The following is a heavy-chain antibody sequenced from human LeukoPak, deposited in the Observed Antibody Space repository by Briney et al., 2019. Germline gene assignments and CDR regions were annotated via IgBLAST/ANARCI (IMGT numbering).Heavy chain of an antibody. V-gene: IGHV3-30*18. CDR3: AKSITMVRGENY. Sequence: PGGSLRLSCAASGFTFSSYGMHWVRQAPGKGLEWVAVISYDGSNKYYADSVKGRFTISRDNSKNTLYLQMNSLRAEDTAVYYCAKSITMVRGENYWGQGTLVTVSS. J-gene: IGHJ4*02. CDR2: ISYDGSNK. CDR1: GFTFSSYG. D-gene: IGHD3-10*01.